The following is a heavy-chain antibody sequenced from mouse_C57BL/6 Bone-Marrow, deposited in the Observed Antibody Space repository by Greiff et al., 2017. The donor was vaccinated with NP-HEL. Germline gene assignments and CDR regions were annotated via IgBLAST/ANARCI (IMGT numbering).Heavy chain of an antibody. J-gene: IGHJ4*01. CDR3: TSLNWSYAMDY. V-gene: IGHV5-9-1*02. Sequence: EVKLEESGEGLVKPGGSLKLSCAASGFTFSSYAMSWVRQTPEKRLEWVAYISSGGDYIYYADTVKGRFTISRDNARNTLYLQMSSLKAEDTAMYYCTSLNWSYAMDYWGQGTSVTVSS. CDR1: GFTFSSYA. D-gene: IGHD4-1*02. CDR2: ISSGGDYI.